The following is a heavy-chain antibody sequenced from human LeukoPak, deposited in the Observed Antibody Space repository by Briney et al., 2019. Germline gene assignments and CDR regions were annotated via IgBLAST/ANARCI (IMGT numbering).Heavy chain of an antibody. CDR2: TYYRSNWYS. J-gene: IGHJ4*02. CDR3: ARLVGITSSHFDY. V-gene: IGHV6-1*01. CDR1: GDSVSSNSAA. D-gene: IGHD6-6*01. Sequence: SQTLSLTCAISGDSVSSNSAAWNWIRQSPSRGLEWLGRTYYRSNWYSDYAVSVKSRITINPDTSKNQFSLQLNSVTSEDTAVYYCARLVGITSSHFDYWGQGTLVTVSS.